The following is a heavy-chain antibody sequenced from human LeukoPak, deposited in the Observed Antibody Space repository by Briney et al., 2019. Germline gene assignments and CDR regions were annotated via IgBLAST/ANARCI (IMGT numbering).Heavy chain of an antibody. V-gene: IGHV3-53*01. CDR1: GFSVSNNY. D-gene: IGHD3-3*01. CDR3: ARDDGRSGCAH. J-gene: IGHJ4*02. Sequence: PGGSLRLSCAGSGFSVSNNYMSWVRQAPGKGLEWASGISGGGTAHYADSVMGRFTVSRDNSKNTLHLQMNSLRAEDTAVYYCARDDGRSGCAHWGQGTLVTVSS. CDR2: ISGGGTA.